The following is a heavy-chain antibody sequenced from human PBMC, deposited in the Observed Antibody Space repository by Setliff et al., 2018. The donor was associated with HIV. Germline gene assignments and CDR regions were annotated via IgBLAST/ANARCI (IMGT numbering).Heavy chain of an antibody. CDR3: ARDIGGYSSL. V-gene: IGHV3-74*01. J-gene: IGHJ4*02. Sequence: PGGSLRLSCAASGFTFSTYWMHWVRQVPGKGLLWVSRIDNYGSITNYADSMKGRFTISRDNAKNMLYLQMNGLRAEDTAVYYCARDIGGYSSLWGQGTLVTVSS. CDR1: GFTFSTYW. D-gene: IGHD6-19*01. CDR2: IDNYGSIT.